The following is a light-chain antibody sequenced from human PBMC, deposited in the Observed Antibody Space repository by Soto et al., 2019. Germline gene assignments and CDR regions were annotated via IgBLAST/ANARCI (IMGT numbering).Light chain of an antibody. V-gene: IGKV3-20*01. CDR1: KSFSGSTS. Sequence: EIVLTQSPGTLSLSPGERATLSSRAGKSFSGSTSLAWYHQKTGQAPRLLIYGASSRAVGVPDRFSGSGSGTDFTLTISRLEPEDFAVYYCQQYGDSPLTFGGGTKVE. CDR2: GAS. J-gene: IGKJ4*01. CDR3: QQYGDSPLT.